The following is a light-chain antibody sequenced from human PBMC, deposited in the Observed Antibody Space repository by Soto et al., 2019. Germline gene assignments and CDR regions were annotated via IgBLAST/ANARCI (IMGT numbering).Light chain of an antibody. V-gene: IGKV4-1*01. Sequence: DIVMTQSPDSLAVSRGERATINCKSSQSVLYSSNNKNYLAWYQQRPGQPPKLLIYWASTRESGVPDRFSGSGSGPDFTLTITSLQAEDVAVYYCQQYVSTPPTFGQGTKLEIK. CDR3: QQYVSTPPT. J-gene: IGKJ2*01. CDR1: QSVLYSSNNKNY. CDR2: WAS.